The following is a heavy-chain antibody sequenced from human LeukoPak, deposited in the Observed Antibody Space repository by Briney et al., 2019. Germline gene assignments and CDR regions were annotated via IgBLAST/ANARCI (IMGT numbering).Heavy chain of an antibody. D-gene: IGHD6-13*01. CDR3: ARDTPGIAAADQLNDAFDI. V-gene: IGHV4-38-2*02. CDR2: IYHSGST. CDR1: GYSISSGYY. Sequence: SETVSLTCTVSGYSISSGYYWGWIRQPPGKGLEWIGSIYHSGSTYYNPSLKSRVTISVDTSKNQFSLKLSSVTAADTAVYYCARDTPGIAAADQLNDAFDIWGQGTMVTVSS. J-gene: IGHJ3*02.